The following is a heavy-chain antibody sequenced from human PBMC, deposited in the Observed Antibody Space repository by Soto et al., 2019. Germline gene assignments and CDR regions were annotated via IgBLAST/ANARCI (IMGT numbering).Heavy chain of an antibody. CDR2: IYYTGST. V-gene: IGHV4-59*08. CDR3: ARADFWSGYSYNGMAA. CDR1: GDSIGTRY. Sequence: SETLSLTCTISGDSIGTRYWSWIRQPPGKGLEWIGYIYYTGSTKYNPSLQSRVTMSVDTSKNQFSLRLSSVTAADTAVYYCARADFWSGYSYNGMAACGQGTTVT. D-gene: IGHD3-3*01. J-gene: IGHJ6*02.